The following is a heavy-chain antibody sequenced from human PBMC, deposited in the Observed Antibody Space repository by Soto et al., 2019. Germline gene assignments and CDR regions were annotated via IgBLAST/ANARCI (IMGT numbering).Heavy chain of an antibody. J-gene: IGHJ4*02. CDR2: ISAYNGNT. Sequence: QVQLVQSGAEVKKPGASVKVSCKASGYIFTKYGISWVRQAPGRGLEWMGWISAYNGNTNYAQKLQGRVTMTTDTSTSTAYMELMSLTSDDTAVYYCARDVPTVTTGGPDYWGQGSLVTVSS. D-gene: IGHD4-17*01. CDR3: ARDVPTVTTGGPDY. CDR1: GYIFTKYG. V-gene: IGHV1-18*01.